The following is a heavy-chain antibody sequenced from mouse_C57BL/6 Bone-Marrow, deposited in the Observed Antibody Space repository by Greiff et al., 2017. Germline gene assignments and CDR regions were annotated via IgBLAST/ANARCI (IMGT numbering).Heavy chain of an antibody. V-gene: IGHV1-26*01. CDR3: ARAYYGSSPYAMDY. J-gene: IGHJ4*01. CDR1: GYTFTDYY. Sequence: EVQLQQSGPELVKPGASVKISCKASGYTFTDYYMNWVQQSHGKSLEWIGDINPNNGGTSYNQKFKGKATLTVDKSSSTAYMELRSLTSEDSAVYYCARAYYGSSPYAMDYWGQGTSVTVSS. D-gene: IGHD1-1*01. CDR2: INPNNGGT.